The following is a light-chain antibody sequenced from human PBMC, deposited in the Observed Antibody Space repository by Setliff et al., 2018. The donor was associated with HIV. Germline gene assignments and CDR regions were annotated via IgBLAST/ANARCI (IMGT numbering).Light chain of an antibody. CDR1: SSDVGGYNY. CDR3: SSYTSTSPLV. V-gene: IGLV2-14*01. J-gene: IGLJ1*01. Sequence: QSALTQPASVSGSPGQSITISCTGTSSDVGGYNYVSWYQQHPGKVPKLVIYEVSNRPSGVSNRFSASKSGNTASLTISGLQAEDEADYYCSSYTSTSPLVFGTGTKVTVL. CDR2: EVS.